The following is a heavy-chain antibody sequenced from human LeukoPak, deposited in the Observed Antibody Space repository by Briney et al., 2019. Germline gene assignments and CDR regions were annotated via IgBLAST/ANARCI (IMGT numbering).Heavy chain of an antibody. CDR1: GGSFRGYY. CDR3: ARGRGFFVVVVAATYGWFDP. D-gene: IGHD2-15*01. CDR2: IYHSGST. J-gene: IGHJ5*02. Sequence: PSETLSLTCAVYGGSFRGYYWSWIRQPPGKGREWFGEIYHSGSTNYNPSLKSRVTISVDTSKNQFSLKLSSVTAADTAVYYCARGRGFFVVVVAATYGWFDPWGQGTLVTVSS. V-gene: IGHV4-34*01.